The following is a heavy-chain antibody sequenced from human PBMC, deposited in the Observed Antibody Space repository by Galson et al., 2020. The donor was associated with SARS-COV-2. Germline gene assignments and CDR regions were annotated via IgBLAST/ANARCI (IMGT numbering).Heavy chain of an antibody. J-gene: IGHJ4*01. Sequence: GESLKISCAASGFSVINAYMSWVRQAPGKGLEWVSVIYSGGGTYYADSVKGRFTISRDISKNTLYLQMNSLRAEDTAVYYCARDRYCSGGSCYYFDYWGHGTLVTVSS. CDR2: IYSGGGT. CDR3: ARDRYCSGGSCYYFDY. V-gene: IGHV3-53*01. CDR1: GFSVINAY. D-gene: IGHD2-15*01.